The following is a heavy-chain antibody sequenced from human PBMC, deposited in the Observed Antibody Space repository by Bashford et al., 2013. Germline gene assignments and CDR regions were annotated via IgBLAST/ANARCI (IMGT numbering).Heavy chain of an antibody. CDR2: INHSGST. D-gene: IGHD3-9*01. V-gene: IGHV4-34*01. Sequence: SSETLSLTCAVYGGSFSGYYWSWIRQPPGKGLEWIGEINHSGSTNYHPSLKSRVTISVDTSKNQFSLKLSSVTAADTAVYYCARVLDYDNDAFDIWGQGTMVTVSS. J-gene: IGHJ3*02. CDR1: GGSFSGYY. CDR3: ARVLDYDNDAFDI.